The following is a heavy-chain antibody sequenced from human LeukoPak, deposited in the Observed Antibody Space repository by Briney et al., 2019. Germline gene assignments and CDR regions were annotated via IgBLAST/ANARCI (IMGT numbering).Heavy chain of an antibody. CDR1: GFTFSSYA. CDR2: ISGDATTT. Sequence: GGSLRLSCAASGFTFSSYAMSWVRQAPGKGLQWVSAISGDATTTYYPDSLTGRFTISRDNSRNTLYLQMNSLRADDTAVYYCAKGVYGDHPHYSDYWGQGTLVIVSS. V-gene: IGHV3-23*01. CDR3: AKGVYGDHPHYSDY. D-gene: IGHD4-17*01. J-gene: IGHJ4*02.